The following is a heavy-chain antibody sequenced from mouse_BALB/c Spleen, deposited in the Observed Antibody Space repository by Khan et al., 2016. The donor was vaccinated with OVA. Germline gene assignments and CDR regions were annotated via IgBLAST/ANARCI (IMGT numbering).Heavy chain of an antibody. V-gene: IGHV5-6-5*01. CDR2: INSGGST. J-gene: IGHJ4*01. CDR1: GFTFSSYA. CDR3: TRLVDY. Sequence: EVELVESGGGLVKPGGSLKLSCAASGFTFSSYAVSWIRQTPEKRLEWVASINSGGSTYYPDSVMGRFTIFSDDARNILYLQVGSLRSEDTAMSYCTRLVDYWGQGTPVTVSS.